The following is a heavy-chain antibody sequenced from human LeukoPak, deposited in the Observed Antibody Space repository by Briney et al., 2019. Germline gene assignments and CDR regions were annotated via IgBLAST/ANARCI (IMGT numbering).Heavy chain of an antibody. D-gene: IGHD3-22*01. Sequence: GGSLRLSCAASGCTFSSYWMTWVREAPGKGLEWVAFIRYDGSNKYYADSVKGRFTISRDNSKNTLYLQMNSLRAEDTAVYYCAKDGGLYYYDSSGYTDYWGQGTLVTVSS. V-gene: IGHV3-30*02. J-gene: IGHJ4*02. CDR2: IRYDGSNK. CDR1: GCTFSSYW. CDR3: AKDGGLYYYDSSGYTDY.